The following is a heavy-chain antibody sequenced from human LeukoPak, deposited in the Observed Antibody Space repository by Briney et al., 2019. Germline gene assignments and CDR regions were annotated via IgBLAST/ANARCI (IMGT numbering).Heavy chain of an antibody. V-gene: IGHV3-48*04. CDR3: ARDQLDTHALRWDAFDI. J-gene: IGHJ3*02. CDR2: ISSSSSTI. CDR1: GFTVSSNY. Sequence: PGGSLRLSCAASGFTVSSNYMSWVRQAPGKGLEWVSYISSSSSTIYYADSVKGRFTISRDNAKNSLYLQMNSLRAEDTAVYYCARDQLDTHALRWDAFDIWGQGTMVTVSS. D-gene: IGHD5-18*01.